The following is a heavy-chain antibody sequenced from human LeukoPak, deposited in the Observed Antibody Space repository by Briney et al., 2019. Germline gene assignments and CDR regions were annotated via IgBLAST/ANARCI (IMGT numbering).Heavy chain of an antibody. D-gene: IGHD4-23*01. CDR2: ISWDGGST. J-gene: IGHJ3*02. CDR1: GFTFDDYA. V-gene: IGHV3-43D*03. CDR3: AKAVYGGIDDAFDI. Sequence: GGSLRLSCAASGFTFDDYAMHWVRQAPGKGLEWVSRISWDGGSTYYADSVKGRFTISRDNSKNSLYLQMHSLRAEDTALYYCAKAVYGGIDDAFDIWGQGTMVTVSS.